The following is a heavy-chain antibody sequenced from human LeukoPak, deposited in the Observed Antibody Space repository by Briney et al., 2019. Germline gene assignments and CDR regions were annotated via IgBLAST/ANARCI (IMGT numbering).Heavy chain of an antibody. Sequence: GRSLRLSCVASGFTFSNFAIRWVRQGPGKGLEWVAVTSDDGRKKYYADSVKGRFTISRASSKNTLYLQMNSLRTDDTAIYYCARDRAYAGNQGGWLDPWGQGTLVSVSS. CDR2: TSDDGRKK. J-gene: IGHJ5*02. D-gene: IGHD2-2*01. CDR1: GFTFSNFA. V-gene: IGHV3-30*01. CDR3: ARDRAYAGNQGGWLDP.